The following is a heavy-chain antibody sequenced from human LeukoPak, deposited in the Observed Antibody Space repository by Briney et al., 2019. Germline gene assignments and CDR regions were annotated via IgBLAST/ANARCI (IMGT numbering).Heavy chain of an antibody. D-gene: IGHD2-15*01. CDR1: GGSISSYY. Sequence: SETLSLTCTVSGGSISSYYWSWIRQPPGKGLEWIGYIYDSGSTYYNPSLKSRITISVDTSENRFSLKLSSVTATDTAVYYCARDCSGGSCYGAFDIWGQGTMVTVSS. CDR2: IYDSGST. V-gene: IGHV4-30-4*01. CDR3: ARDCSGGSCYGAFDI. J-gene: IGHJ3*02.